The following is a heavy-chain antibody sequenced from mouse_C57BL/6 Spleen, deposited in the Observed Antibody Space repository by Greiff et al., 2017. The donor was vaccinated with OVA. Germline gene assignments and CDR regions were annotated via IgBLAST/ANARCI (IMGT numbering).Heavy chain of an antibody. Sequence: VQLQESGAELVRPGTSVKVSCKASGYAFTNYWIEWVKQRPGQGLEWIGVINPGSGGTNYNEKFKSKATLTADKSSSTAYMQLSSLTSEDSAVYFCARDGSSYCFAYWGQGTLVTVSA. CDR3: ARDGSSYCFAY. D-gene: IGHD1-1*01. J-gene: IGHJ3*01. V-gene: IGHV1-54*01. CDR2: INPGSGGT. CDR1: GYAFTNYW.